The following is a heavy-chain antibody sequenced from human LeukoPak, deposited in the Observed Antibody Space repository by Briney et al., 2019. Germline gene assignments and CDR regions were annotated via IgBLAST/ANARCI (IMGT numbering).Heavy chain of an antibody. CDR1: GGSISSYY. CDR2: IYYSGST. V-gene: IGHV4-59*01. D-gene: IGHD5-18*01. J-gene: IGHJ6*03. CDR3: ARGIQLWSYYYMDV. Sequence: PSETLSLTCTVSGGSISSYYWSWIRQPPGKGLEWIGYIYYSGSTNYNPSLKSRVTISVDTSKNQFSLKLSSVTAADTAVYYCARGIQLWSYYYMDVWGKGTTVTVSS.